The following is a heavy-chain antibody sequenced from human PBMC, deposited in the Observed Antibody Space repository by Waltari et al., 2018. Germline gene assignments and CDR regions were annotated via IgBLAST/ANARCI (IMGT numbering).Heavy chain of an antibody. CDR2: IYYSGST. Sequence: QLQLQESGPGLVKPSETLSLTSTVSGGSIRSSSYYWGWIRQPPGKGLEWIGSIYYSGSTYYNPSLKSRVTISVDTSKNQFSLKLSSVTAADTAVYYCAREEGSSSLRWASAPWPEYFQHWGQGTLVTVSS. J-gene: IGHJ1*01. CDR3: AREEGSSSLRWASAPWPEYFQH. V-gene: IGHV4-39*07. CDR1: GGSIRSSSYY. D-gene: IGHD6-6*01.